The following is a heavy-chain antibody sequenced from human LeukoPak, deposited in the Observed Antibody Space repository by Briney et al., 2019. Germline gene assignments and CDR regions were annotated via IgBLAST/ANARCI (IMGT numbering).Heavy chain of an antibody. Sequence: GRSLRLSCAASGFTFDDYAMHWVRRAPGKGLEWVSGISWNSGSIGYADSVKGRFTISRDNAKNSLYLQMNSLRAEDMALYYCAKDIGYSSSRGIDYWGQGTLVTVSS. V-gene: IGHV3-9*03. J-gene: IGHJ4*02. CDR2: ISWNSGSI. CDR3: AKDIGYSSSRGIDY. CDR1: GFTFDDYA. D-gene: IGHD6-6*01.